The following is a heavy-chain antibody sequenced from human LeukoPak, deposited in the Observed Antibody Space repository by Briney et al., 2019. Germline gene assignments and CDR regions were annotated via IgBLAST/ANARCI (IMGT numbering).Heavy chain of an antibody. CDR3: TREHSYYYDNSGSDY. V-gene: IGHV3-49*03. J-gene: IGHJ4*02. CDR1: GFTFNSYA. Sequence: GGSLRLSCAASGFTFNSYAMSWFRQAPGKGLEWVGFIRSKAYGGTTEYAATVKGRFTISRDDSKSSVYLQMNSLKTEDTAVYYCTREHSYYYDNSGSDYWGQGTLVTVSS. CDR2: IRSKAYGGTT. D-gene: IGHD3-22*01.